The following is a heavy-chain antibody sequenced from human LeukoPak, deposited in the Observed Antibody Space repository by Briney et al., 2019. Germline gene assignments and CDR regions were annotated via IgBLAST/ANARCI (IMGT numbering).Heavy chain of an antibody. CDR3: ARGRSGDSSSWYYYYYGMDV. J-gene: IGHJ6*02. V-gene: IGHV1-8*01. CDR1: GYTFTSYD. Sequence: ASVKVSCKPSGYTFTSYDINWVRQATGHGLEWMGWMNPNSGNTGYAQKFQGRVTMTRNTSISTAYMELSSLRSEDTAVYYCARGRSGDSSSWYYYYYGMDVWGQGTTVTVSS. CDR2: MNPNSGNT. D-gene: IGHD6-13*01.